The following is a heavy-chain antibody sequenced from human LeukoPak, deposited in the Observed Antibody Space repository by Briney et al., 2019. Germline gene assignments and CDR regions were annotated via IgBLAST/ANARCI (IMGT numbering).Heavy chain of an antibody. J-gene: IGHJ5*02. CDR3: ARGLVANWFDP. Sequence: ASVKVSCKASGYTFTSYDINWVRQATGQRLEWMGWMNPNSGNTGYAQKFQGRVTITRNTSISTAYMELSSLRSEDTAVYYCARGLVANWFDPWGQGTLVTVSS. V-gene: IGHV1-8*03. CDR2: MNPNSGNT. CDR1: GYTFTSYD.